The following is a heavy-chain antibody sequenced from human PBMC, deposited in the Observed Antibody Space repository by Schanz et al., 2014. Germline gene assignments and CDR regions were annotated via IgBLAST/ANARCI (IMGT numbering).Heavy chain of an antibody. V-gene: IGHV3-11*04. CDR1: GFTFSSYY. Sequence: QVQLVESGGGLVKPGGSLRLSCAASGFTFSSYYMSWIRQAPGKGLEWVSSIISTGGTIYYVDSVRGRFTISRDNAKNFLHLEMNNLRAEDTAVYYCAKEKEEVAADGSFFDYWGQGTLVTVSS. CDR2: IISTGGTI. D-gene: IGHD6-13*01. CDR3: AKEKEEVAADGSFFDY. J-gene: IGHJ4*02.